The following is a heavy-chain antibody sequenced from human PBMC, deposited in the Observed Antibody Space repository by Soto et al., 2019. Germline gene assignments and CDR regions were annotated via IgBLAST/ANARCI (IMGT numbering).Heavy chain of an antibody. J-gene: IGHJ4*02. CDR3: ALSRPGVLAAYSRY. V-gene: IGHV2-5*01. D-gene: IGHD2-8*02. CDR2: ISSNDDK. CDR1: GFSLSTSGVG. Sequence: QITLKESGPTLVKPTQTLTLTCTFSGFSLSTSGVGVGWIRQPPGEALEWLALISSNDDKRYSPSLKSRLTITKDTSKNQVVLTMTNMDPVDTGTYYCALSRPGVLAAYSRYWGQGALVIVSS.